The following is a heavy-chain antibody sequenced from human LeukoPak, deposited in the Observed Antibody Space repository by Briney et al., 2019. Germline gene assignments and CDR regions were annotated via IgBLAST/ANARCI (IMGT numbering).Heavy chain of an antibody. J-gene: IGHJ4*02. CDR1: GFTFSSYG. CDR3: ARDYDSSGYYPGCFDY. V-gene: IGHV3-33*01. Sequence: GRSLRLSCAASGFTFSSYGMHWVRQAPGKGLEWVAVIWYDGSNKYYADSVKGRFTISRDNSKNTLYLQMNSLRAEDTAVYHCARDYDSSGYYPGCFDYWGQGTLVTVSS. D-gene: IGHD3-22*01. CDR2: IWYDGSNK.